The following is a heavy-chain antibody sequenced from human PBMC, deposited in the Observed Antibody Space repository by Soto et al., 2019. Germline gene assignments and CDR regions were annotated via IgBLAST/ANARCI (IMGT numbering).Heavy chain of an antibody. J-gene: IGHJ4*02. CDR1: GNTHTIYF. Sequence: ASVKVSCKASGNTHTIYFIHWLRQARGQGLEWMGWINSVSGGTNYAHKFQGRVTMTRDTSATTAFMELSGLRSDDTAVYFCARGGSYYAHWGQGTLVTVSS. V-gene: IGHV1-2*02. CDR2: INSVSGGT. CDR3: ARGGSYYAH. D-gene: IGHD3-10*01.